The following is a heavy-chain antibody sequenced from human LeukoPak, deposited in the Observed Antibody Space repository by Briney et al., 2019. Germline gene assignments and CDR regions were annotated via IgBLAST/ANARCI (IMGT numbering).Heavy chain of an antibody. J-gene: IGHJ6*02. CDR3: ARITLQGPYGMDV. D-gene: IGHD3-16*01. Sequence: GRSLRLSCAASGFTFSSYGMHWVRQAPGKGLEWVAVIWYDGSNKYYADSVKGRFTISRDDAKNSLFLQMNSLRAEDTAVYYCARITLQGPYGMDVWGQGTTVTVSS. CDR2: IWYDGSNK. V-gene: IGHV3-33*01. CDR1: GFTFSSYG.